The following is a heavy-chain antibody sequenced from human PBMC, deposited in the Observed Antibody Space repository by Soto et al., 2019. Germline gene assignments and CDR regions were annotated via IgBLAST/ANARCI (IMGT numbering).Heavy chain of an antibody. CDR2: IFHTGST. CDR1: GASITNDNW. V-gene: IGHV4-4*02. CDR3: GRGRRVAFDH. D-gene: IGHD2-15*01. Sequence: QVQLQESGPGLVKPSGTLSLTCAVSGASITNDNWWSWVRQPPGKGLEWIGEIFHTGSTNYNPSLKSRVTISVDKSKNQFSLNLSSVTAADAAVFYCGRGRRVAFDHWGQGTLVTVSS. J-gene: IGHJ4*02.